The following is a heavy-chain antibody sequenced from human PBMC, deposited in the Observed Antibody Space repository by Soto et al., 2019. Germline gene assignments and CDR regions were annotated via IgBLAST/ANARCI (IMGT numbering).Heavy chain of an antibody. Sequence: VGSLRLSCDVSGFTFSIFGMHWVRQAPGKGLEWVAVLSYDGTYKYYADSVKGRFTISRDNSKNMLFLQTNSLRPDDTAVYYCAKDQAQYGSGYVYGMDVWGQGTAVTVSS. CDR3: AKDQAQYGSGYVYGMDV. V-gene: IGHV3-30*18. CDR2: LSYDGTYK. CDR1: GFTFSIFG. D-gene: IGHD3-10*01. J-gene: IGHJ6*02.